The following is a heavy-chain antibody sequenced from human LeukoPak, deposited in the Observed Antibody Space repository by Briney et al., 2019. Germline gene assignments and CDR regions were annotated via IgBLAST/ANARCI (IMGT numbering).Heavy chain of an antibody. CDR1: GFTFSSYG. CDR2: ISGSGGST. CDR3: ARLRYYAVDV. V-gene: IGHV3-21*06. J-gene: IGHJ6*02. Sequence: GRSLRLSCAASGFTFSSYGMHWVRQAPGKGLEWVSAISGSGGSTYYADSVKGRSTISRDNAKNSLYLQMNSLRAEDTAVYFCARLRYYAVDVWGQGTTVIVSS.